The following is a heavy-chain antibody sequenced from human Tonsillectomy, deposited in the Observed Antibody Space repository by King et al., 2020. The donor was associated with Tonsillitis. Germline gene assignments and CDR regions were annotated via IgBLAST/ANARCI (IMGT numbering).Heavy chain of an antibody. J-gene: IGHJ6*02. CDR1: GFTFSSYA. V-gene: IGHV3-23*04. Sequence: GQLVQSGGGLVQPGGSLRLSCAASGFTFSSYAISWVRQAPGKGLEWVAAISGSGGSTNYAEYLKGRFTISRDNSKNTLYLQMNSLRAEDTAGYYCAKVQTNCGYSSGWYGMDVWGQGTTVTVSS. CDR2: ISGSGGST. D-gene: IGHD6-19*01. CDR3: AKVQTNCGYSSGWYGMDV.